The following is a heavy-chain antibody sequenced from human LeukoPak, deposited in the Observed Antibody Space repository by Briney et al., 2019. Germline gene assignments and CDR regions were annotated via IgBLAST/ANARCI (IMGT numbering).Heavy chain of an antibody. D-gene: IGHD3-16*02. V-gene: IGHV3-23*01. CDR3: ASHYDYVWGSYGSDY. Sequence: PGGSLRLSCAASGFTFSNYAMSWVRQAPGKGLEWVSAISGSGGRTYYADSVKGRLTISRDNSKNTLFLQMNSLRAEDTAVYYCASHYDYVWGSYGSDYWGQGTLVTVSS. CDR1: GFTFSNYA. CDR2: ISGSGGRT. J-gene: IGHJ4*02.